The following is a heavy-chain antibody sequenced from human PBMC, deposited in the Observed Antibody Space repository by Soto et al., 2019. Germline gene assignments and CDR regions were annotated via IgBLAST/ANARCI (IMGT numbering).Heavy chain of an antibody. Sequence: GGSLRLSCAASGFTFSSYAMHWVRQAPGKGLEWVAVISYDGSNKYYADSVKGRFTISKDNSKNTLYLQMNSLRAEDTAVYYCAKGHITGTTWEGDAFDIWGQGTMVTVSS. V-gene: IGHV3-30*04. CDR1: GFTFSSYA. CDR3: AKGHITGTTWEGDAFDI. J-gene: IGHJ3*02. CDR2: ISYDGSNK. D-gene: IGHD1-7*01.